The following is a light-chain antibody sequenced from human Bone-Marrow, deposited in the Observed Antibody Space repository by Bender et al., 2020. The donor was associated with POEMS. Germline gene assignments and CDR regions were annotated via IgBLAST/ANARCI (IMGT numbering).Light chain of an antibody. J-gene: IGLJ2*01. CDR1: SSDIGGYNH. CDR3: SSYAGSKTLL. V-gene: IGLV2-8*01. Sequence: QSVLTQPPSASGSPGQSVTISCTGTSSDIGGYNHVSWYQHHPGKAPKLIIYEVTKRPSGVPDRFSGSKSDNTASLTVSGLQAEDEGDYYCSSYAGSKTLLFGGGTKVTVL. CDR2: EVT.